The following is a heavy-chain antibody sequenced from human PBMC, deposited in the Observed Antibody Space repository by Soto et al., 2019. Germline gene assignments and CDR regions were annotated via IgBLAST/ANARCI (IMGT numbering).Heavy chain of an antibody. CDR1: GYAFTSYG. CDR3: ARDAYYYDSSGYLNFDY. CDR2: ISAYNGNT. D-gene: IGHD3-22*01. Sequence: APVKVSCKASGYAFTSYGISWVRQAPGQGLEWMGWISAYNGNTNYAQKLQGRVTMTTDTSTSTAYMELRSLRSDDTAVYYCARDAYYYDSSGYLNFDYWGQGTLVTVSS. J-gene: IGHJ4*02. V-gene: IGHV1-18*01.